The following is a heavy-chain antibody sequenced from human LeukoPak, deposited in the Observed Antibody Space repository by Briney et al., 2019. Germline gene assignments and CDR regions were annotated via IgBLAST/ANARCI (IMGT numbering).Heavy chain of an antibody. CDR2: IYYSGST. Sequence: SETLSLTCTVSGGSISSSSYYWGWIRQPPGKGLEWIGSIYYSGSTYYNPSLKSRVTISVDTSKNQFSLKLSSVSAADTAVYYCASLRDGYNSLSGAFDIWGQGTMVTASS. V-gene: IGHV4-39*01. J-gene: IGHJ3*02. D-gene: IGHD5-24*01. CDR1: GGSISSSSYY. CDR3: ASLRDGYNSLSGAFDI.